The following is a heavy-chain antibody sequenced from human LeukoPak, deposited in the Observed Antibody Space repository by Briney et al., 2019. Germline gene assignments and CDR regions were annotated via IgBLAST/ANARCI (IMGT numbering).Heavy chain of an antibody. CDR3: ARGYSNYLYYFDY. V-gene: IGHV1-8*01. J-gene: IGHJ4*02. CDR1: GYTFTSYD. D-gene: IGHD4-11*01. CDR2: MNPNSGNT. Sequence: ASVTVSCKASGYTFTSYDINWVRQATGQGLEWMGWMNPNSGNTGYAQKFQGRVTMTRNTSISTAYMELSSLRSEDTAVYYCARGYSNYLYYFDYWGQGTLVTVSS.